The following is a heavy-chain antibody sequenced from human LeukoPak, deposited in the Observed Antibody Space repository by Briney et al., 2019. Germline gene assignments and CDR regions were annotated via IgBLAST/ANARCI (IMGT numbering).Heavy chain of an antibody. CDR3: AKDLVSSGWYFGY. J-gene: IGHJ4*02. CDR1: GFTFSSYA. CDR2: ISGSGGST. V-gene: IGHV3-23*01. D-gene: IGHD6-19*01. Sequence: GGSLRLSCAASGFTFSSYAMRWVRQAPGKGLEWVSAISGSGGSTYYADTVKGRFTISRDNSKNTLYLQMNSLRAEDTAVYYCAKDLVSSGWYFGYWGQGTLVTVSS.